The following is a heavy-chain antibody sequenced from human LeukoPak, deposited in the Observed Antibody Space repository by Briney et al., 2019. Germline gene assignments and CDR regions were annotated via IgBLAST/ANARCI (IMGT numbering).Heavy chain of an antibody. J-gene: IGHJ6*03. CDR2: ISGRGTET. CDR3: AKALREGHRRVYTYYYMAV. D-gene: IGHD5-24*01. V-gene: IGHV3-23*01. Sequence: GGSLRLSCAASGFTFSSYAMSWVRQAPGKGLEWVSSISGRGTETYYADSVQGRFTISKDTSGSTVFLQMNSLRADDTAVYYCAKALREGHRRVYTYYYMAVWGQGTTVTVSS. CDR1: GFTFSSYA.